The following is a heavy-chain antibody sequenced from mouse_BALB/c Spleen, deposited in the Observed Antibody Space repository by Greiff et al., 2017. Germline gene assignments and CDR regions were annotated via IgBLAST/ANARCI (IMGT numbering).Heavy chain of an antibody. CDR3: AYYRYEDAMDY. V-gene: IGHV3-2*02. Sequence: EVQLQESGPGLVKPSQSLSLTCTVTGYSITSDYAWNWIRQCPGNKLEWMGYISYSGSTSYNPSLKSRISITRDTSKNQFFLQLNSVTTEDTATYYCAYYRYEDAMDYWGQGTSVTVSS. CDR1: GYSITSDYA. CDR2: ISYSGST. J-gene: IGHJ4*01. D-gene: IGHD2-14*01.